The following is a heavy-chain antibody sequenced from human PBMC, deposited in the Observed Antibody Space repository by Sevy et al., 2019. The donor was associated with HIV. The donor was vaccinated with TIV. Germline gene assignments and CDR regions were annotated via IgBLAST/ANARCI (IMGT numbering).Heavy chain of an antibody. V-gene: IGHV3-33*01. CDR1: GFTFSTYG. Sequence: GALRLSCVASGFTFSTYGMHWVRQAPGKGLEWVAVIWYDGSNKEYVDSVKGRFTISRDNSKDTLYLQMNSLRAEDTAVYYCARENIAVAGIGYYFDHWGQGTLVTVSS. J-gene: IGHJ4*02. D-gene: IGHD6-19*01. CDR2: IWYDGSNK. CDR3: ARENIAVAGIGYYFDH.